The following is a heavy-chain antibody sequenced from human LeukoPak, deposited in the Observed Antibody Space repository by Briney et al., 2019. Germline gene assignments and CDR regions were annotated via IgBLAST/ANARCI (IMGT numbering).Heavy chain of an antibody. D-gene: IGHD3-10*01. CDR1: GFTFSSYS. Sequence: GGSLRLSCAASGFTFSSYSMTWVRQAPGKELEWVSSISSSSSYIYYADSVKGRFTISRDNAKNSLYLQMNSLRAEDTAVYYCARDRGDGPGFDYWGQGTLVTVSS. CDR3: ARDRGDGPGFDY. V-gene: IGHV3-21*01. J-gene: IGHJ4*02. CDR2: ISSSSSYI.